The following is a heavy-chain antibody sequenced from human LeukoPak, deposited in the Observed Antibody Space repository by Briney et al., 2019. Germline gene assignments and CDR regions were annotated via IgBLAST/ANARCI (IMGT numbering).Heavy chain of an antibody. V-gene: IGHV5-51*01. J-gene: IGHJ3*02. CDR2: IYPTDSDS. CDR3: ARRFSAAAGFDI. CDR1: GYTFSNYW. Sequence: GESLKISCQGSGYTFSNYWIGWVRQMPGKGLEWMGIIYPTDSDSRSSPSFRGQVTISADKSISTAYLQWSSLKASDTAMYYCARRFSAAAGFDIWGQGTMVTVSS. D-gene: IGHD6-13*01.